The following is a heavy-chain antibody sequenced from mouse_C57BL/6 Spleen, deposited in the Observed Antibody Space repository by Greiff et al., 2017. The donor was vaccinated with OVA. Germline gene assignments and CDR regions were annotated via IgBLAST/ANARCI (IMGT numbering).Heavy chain of an antibody. CDR3: ARYKVFPRSYYAMDY. D-gene: IGHD2-10*02. CDR1: GFTFTDYY. V-gene: IGHV7-3*01. Sequence: EVKVVESGGGLVQPGGSLSLSCAASGFTFTDYYMSWVRQPPGKALEWLGFIRNKANGYTTEYSASVKGRFTISRDNSQSILYLQMNALRAEDSATYYCARYKVFPRSYYAMDYWGQGTSVTVSS. J-gene: IGHJ4*01. CDR2: IRNKANGYTT.